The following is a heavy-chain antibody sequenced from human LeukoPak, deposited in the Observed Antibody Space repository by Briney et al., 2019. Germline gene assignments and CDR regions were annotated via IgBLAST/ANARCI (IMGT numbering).Heavy chain of an antibody. J-gene: IGHJ6*02. V-gene: IGHV3-15*04. CDR3: TTDEDWNYARKDV. Sequence: GGSLRLSCAASGFTFNYAWMSWVRQVPGKGLEWVGQTVSEIDGGTTDYATPVKGRSTISRDDSKSTLYLQMNSLKIEDTAVYYCTTDEDWNYARKDVWGQGATVIVSS. CDR1: GFTFNYAW. CDR2: TVSEIDGGTT. D-gene: IGHD1-7*01.